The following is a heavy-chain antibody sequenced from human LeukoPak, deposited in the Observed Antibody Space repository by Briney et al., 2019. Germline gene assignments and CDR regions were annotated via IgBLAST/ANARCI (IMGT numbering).Heavy chain of an antibody. CDR2: INHSGST. CDR1: GGSFSGYY. J-gene: IGHJ5*02. V-gene: IGHV4-34*01. CDR3: ARYSSGWFTKFDP. D-gene: IGHD6-19*01. Sequence: SETLSLTCAVYGGSFSGYYWSWIRQPPGKGLEWIGEINHSGSTNYNPSLESRVTISVDTSKNQFSLKLSSVTAADTAVYYCARYSSGWFTKFDPXGQGXLVT.